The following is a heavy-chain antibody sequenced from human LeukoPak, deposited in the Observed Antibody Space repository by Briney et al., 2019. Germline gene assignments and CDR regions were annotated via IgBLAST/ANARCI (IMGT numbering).Heavy chain of an antibody. CDR2: INPNSGGT. Sequence: ASVKVSCKASGYTFTGYYMHWVRQAPGQGLEWMGWINPNSGGTNYAQKFQGRVTMTRDTSISTAYMELSRLRSDDTAVYYCARDRGATTARAFDIWGQGTMVTVSS. CDR3: ARDRGATTARAFDI. CDR1: GYTFTGYY. J-gene: IGHJ3*02. V-gene: IGHV1-2*02. D-gene: IGHD1-26*01.